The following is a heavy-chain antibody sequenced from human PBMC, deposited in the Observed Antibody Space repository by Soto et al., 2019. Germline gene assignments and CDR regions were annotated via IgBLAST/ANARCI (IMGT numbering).Heavy chain of an antibody. D-gene: IGHD4-17*01. Sequence: QLQLQESGSGLVKPSETLSLTCIVSNGSISSRSSYWGWIRQTPGKGLEWIGSIYYIGNTYYNPSLKSRVTISIDTSKTQFSLKMNSVTAADTAVYFCGGQDYFAKGYYFENWGQGALVNVSS. J-gene: IGHJ4*02. CDR2: IYYIGNT. CDR3: GGQDYFAKGYYFEN. V-gene: IGHV4-39*01. CDR1: NGSISSRSSY.